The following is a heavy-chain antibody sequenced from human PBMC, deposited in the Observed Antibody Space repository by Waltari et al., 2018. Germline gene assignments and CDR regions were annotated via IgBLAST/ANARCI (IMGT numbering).Heavy chain of an antibody. CDR3: ARKGDYYDSNGENFQH. CDR1: GYTFTSYD. V-gene: IGHV1-8*03. CDR2: MNPNSGNT. J-gene: IGHJ1*01. D-gene: IGHD3-22*01. Sequence: QVQLVQSGAEVKKPGASVKVSCKASGYTFTSYDINWVRQATGQGLEWMGWMNPNSGNTGYAQKFQGRVTITRNTSISTAYMELSSLRSEDTAVYYCARKGDYYDSNGENFQHWGQGTLVTVSS.